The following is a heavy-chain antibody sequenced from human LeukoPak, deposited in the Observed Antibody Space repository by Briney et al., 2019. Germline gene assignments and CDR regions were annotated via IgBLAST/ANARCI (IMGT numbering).Heavy chain of an antibody. CDR3: AKEGYYDSSGYPDDYYFDY. V-gene: IGHV3-23*01. D-gene: IGHD3-22*01. Sequence: GGSLRLSCAASGFTFSDYYMSWIRQAPGKGLEWVSAISGSGGSTYYADSVKGRFTISRDNSKNTLYLQMNSLRAEDTAVYYCAKEGYYDSSGYPDDYYFDYWGQGTLVTVSS. CDR1: GFTFSDYY. J-gene: IGHJ4*02. CDR2: ISGSGGST.